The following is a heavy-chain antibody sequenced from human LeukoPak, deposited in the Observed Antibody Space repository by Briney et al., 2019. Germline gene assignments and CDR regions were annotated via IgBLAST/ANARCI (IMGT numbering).Heavy chain of an antibody. V-gene: IGHV1-2*02. CDR1: GYTFTKNF. D-gene: IGHD4-17*01. CDR2: INPNDGGT. J-gene: IGHJ4*02. Sequence: ASVKVSCKASGYTFTKNFLHWVPQAPGQGLEWMGWINPNDGGTLYAQKFQGRVTMTTDTSIATAYMEMSTLTSDDTAVYYCARDDYGDLQYFENWGQGTLVTVSS. CDR3: ARDDYGDLQYFEN.